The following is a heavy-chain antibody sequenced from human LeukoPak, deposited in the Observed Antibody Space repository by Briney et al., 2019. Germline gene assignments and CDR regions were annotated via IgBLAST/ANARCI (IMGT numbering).Heavy chain of an antibody. D-gene: IGHD6-19*01. CDR2: IGSSGAIR. CDR3: ALLAVASDFDY. CDR1: GFPFSVYE. Sequence: GGSLRLSCAVSGFPFSVYEMNWVRQAPGKGLEWVSNIGSSGAIRHYADSVKGRFSISRDNAENSLFLQMNSLRVEDTGIYYCALLAVASDFDYWVQAALVTVSS. J-gene: IGHJ4*02. V-gene: IGHV3-48*03.